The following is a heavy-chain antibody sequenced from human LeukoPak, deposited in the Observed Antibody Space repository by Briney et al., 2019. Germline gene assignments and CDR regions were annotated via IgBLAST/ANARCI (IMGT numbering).Heavy chain of an antibody. Sequence: PSGTLSLTCTVSGGTISNYYWSWIRQPPGRGLVWIGYVCASGSTNYNPSLKSRVTISVDTSKNQLSLKLSSVTAADTAVYYCARGPTRYYFDYWGQGTLVTVSS. CDR3: ARGPTRYYFDY. V-gene: IGHV4-4*08. CDR2: VCASGST. CDR1: GGTISNYY. J-gene: IGHJ4*02.